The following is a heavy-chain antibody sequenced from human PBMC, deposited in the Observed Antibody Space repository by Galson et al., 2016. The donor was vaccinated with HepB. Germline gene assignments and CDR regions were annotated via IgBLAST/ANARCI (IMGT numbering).Heavy chain of an antibody. CDR3: ARVSGGSYSVLFWYCDL. J-gene: IGHJ2*01. CDR1: GFTFSSYA. D-gene: IGHD1-26*01. CDR2: ISYDGSNK. V-gene: IGHV3-30-3*01. Sequence: SLRLSCAASGFTFSSYAMHWVRQAPGKGLEWVAVISYDGSNKYYADSVKGRFTISRDNSKNTPYLQMNSLRAEDTAVYYCARVSGGSYSVLFWYCDLWGRGTLVTVSS.